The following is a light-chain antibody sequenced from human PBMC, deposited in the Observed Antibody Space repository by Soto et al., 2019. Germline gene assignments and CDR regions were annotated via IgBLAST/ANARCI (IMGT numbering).Light chain of an antibody. Sequence: QSVLTQPASVSGSPGQSITISCTGTSSDVGSYNLVSWYQQHPGKAPKLMIFEGGKRPSGVSSRFSGSKSGNTASLTSSGLRAEDEADYYCCSYGGRNTLLFGGGTKLTVL. CDR2: EGG. CDR1: SSDVGSYNL. V-gene: IGLV2-23*01. CDR3: CSYGGRNTLL. J-gene: IGLJ2*01.